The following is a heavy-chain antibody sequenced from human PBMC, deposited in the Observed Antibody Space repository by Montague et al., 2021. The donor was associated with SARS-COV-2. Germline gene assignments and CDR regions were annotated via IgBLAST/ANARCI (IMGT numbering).Heavy chain of an antibody. CDR1: GGSISSSSYY. V-gene: IGHV4-39*01. CDR3: ASMVRAQAYYFDY. D-gene: IGHD3-10*01. Sequence: SETLSLTCTVSGGSISSSSYYWGWIRQPPGKGLEWIGSIFYSGSTDCNPSLKSRVTISVDTSKNQFSLKLSSVTAADTAVYYCASMVRAQAYYFDYWGQGTLVTVSS. J-gene: IGHJ4*02. CDR2: IFYSGST.